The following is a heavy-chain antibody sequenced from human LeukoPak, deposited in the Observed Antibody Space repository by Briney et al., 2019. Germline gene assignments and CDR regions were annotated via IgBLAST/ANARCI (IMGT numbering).Heavy chain of an antibody. CDR1: GGSISSYY. CDR3: ARGDDYGVPLTD. V-gene: IGHV4-59*01. D-gene: IGHD4-17*01. J-gene: IGHJ4*02. Sequence: SETLPLTCTVSGGSISSYYWSWIRQPAGKGLEWIGYIYYNGNTKYNPSLKSRVTISIDTSKTHFSLKLSSVTAADTAVYYCARGDDYGVPLTDRGQGALVTVSS. CDR2: IYYNGNT.